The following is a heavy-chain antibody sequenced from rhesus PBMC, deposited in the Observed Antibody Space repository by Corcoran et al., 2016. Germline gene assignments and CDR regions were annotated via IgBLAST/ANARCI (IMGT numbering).Heavy chain of an antibody. Sequence: QVQLQESGPGLVKPSETLSLTCAVSGYSISSGYYWGGIRQPPGKGLEWIGYITYSGRTSYNPSLKSRVTISRDTSTNQFSLKLSSVTAADTAVYYCAIHVDTATVHWGQGVLVTVSS. D-gene: IGHD5-12*01. CDR1: GYSISSGYY. J-gene: IGHJ4*01. CDR2: ITYSGRT. CDR3: AIHVDTATVH. V-gene: IGHV4-122*02.